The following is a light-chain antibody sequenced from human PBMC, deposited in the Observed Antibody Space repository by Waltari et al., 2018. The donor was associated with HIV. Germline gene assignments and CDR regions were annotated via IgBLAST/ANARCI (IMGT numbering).Light chain of an antibody. CDR2: GAS. V-gene: IGKV1-39*01. CDR1: QSIGNN. Sequence: DIQMTQSPSSLSASVGDRVTITCRASQSIGNNVNWLQQRAGRDPKILIDGASSLQNLVQSRFSGSRSGTNVTLTISSLQPEDFATYHCQQSYSAPRTFGQGTKVEIK. J-gene: IGKJ1*01. CDR3: QQSYSAPRT.